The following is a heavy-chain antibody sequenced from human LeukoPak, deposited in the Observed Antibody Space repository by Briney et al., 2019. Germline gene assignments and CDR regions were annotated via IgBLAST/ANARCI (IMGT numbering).Heavy chain of an antibody. Sequence: GGSLRLSSAASGFTFSSDSNNWVGHAPRKRREWVSSIINSSTYTYYTDSLKSRFTISTDTSKNTLYLQMNTLTDADTAVYYFAIDSTVYIYGYDYWGQGTLVTVSS. V-gene: IGHV3-21*01. CDR1: GFTFSSDS. CDR3: AIDSTVYIYGYDY. J-gene: IGHJ4*02. D-gene: IGHD5-18*01. CDR2: IINSSTYT.